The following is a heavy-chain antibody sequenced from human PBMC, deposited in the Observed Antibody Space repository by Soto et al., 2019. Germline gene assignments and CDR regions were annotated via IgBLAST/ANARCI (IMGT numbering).Heavy chain of an antibody. Sequence: SETLSLTCAVYGGSFSGYYWSWIRQPPGKGLEWIGEINRSGSTNYNPSLKSRVTISVDTSKNQFSLKLSSVTAADTAVYYCARGSQWLVRRGIYYSDYWGQGTLVTASS. J-gene: IGHJ4*02. CDR2: INRSGST. CDR3: ARGSQWLVRRGIYYSDY. CDR1: GGSFSGYY. D-gene: IGHD6-19*01. V-gene: IGHV4-34*01.